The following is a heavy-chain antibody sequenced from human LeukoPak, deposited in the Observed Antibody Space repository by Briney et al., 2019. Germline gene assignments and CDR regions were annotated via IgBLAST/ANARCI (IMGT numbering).Heavy chain of an antibody. Sequence: SETLSLTCTVSGGSISSSSYYWGWIRQPPGKGLEWIGSIYYSGSTNYNPSLKSRVTISVDTSKNQFSLKLSSVTAADTAVYYCARGGTPYNWFDPWGQGTLVTVSS. CDR1: GGSISSSSYY. CDR2: IYYSGST. D-gene: IGHD1-26*01. V-gene: IGHV4-39*07. CDR3: ARGGTPYNWFDP. J-gene: IGHJ5*02.